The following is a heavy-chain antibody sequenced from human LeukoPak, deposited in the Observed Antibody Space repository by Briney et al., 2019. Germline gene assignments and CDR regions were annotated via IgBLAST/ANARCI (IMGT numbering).Heavy chain of an antibody. CDR3: ARDFVEAAAFDY. V-gene: IGHV1-46*01. CDR2: INPSGGST. J-gene: IGHJ4*02. D-gene: IGHD6-13*01. CDR1: GYTFTSYY. Sequence: GASVKVSCKASGYTFTSYYMHWVRQAPGQGLEWMGIINPSGGSTSYAQKFQGRVTMTRDMSTSTVYMELSSLRSEDTAVYYCARDFVEAAAFDYWGQGTLVTVSS.